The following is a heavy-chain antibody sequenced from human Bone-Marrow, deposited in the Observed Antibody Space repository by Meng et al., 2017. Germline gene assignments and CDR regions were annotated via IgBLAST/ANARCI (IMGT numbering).Heavy chain of an antibody. CDR1: GYTFTSYA. J-gene: IGHJ4*02. CDR3: ARGNGIPGY. D-gene: IGHD1-14*01. V-gene: IGHV1-3*01. Sequence: QGQLGQVGAEVKKPGAAMKGSCKASGYTFTSYAMHWVRQAPGQRLEWMGWINAGNGNTKYSQKFQGRVTITRDTSASTAYMELSSLRSEDTAVYYCARGNGIPGYWGQGTLVTVSS. CDR2: INAGNGNT.